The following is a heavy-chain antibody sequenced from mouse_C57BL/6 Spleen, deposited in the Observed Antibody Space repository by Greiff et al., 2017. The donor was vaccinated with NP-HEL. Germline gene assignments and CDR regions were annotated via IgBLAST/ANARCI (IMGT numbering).Heavy chain of an antibody. Sequence: EVMLVESGGGLVKPGGSLKLSCAASGFTFSSYAMSWVRQTPEKRLEWVATISDGGSYTYYPDNVKGRFTISRDNAKNNLYLQMSHLKSEDTAMYYCARENYDYDERGLDYWGQGTTLTVSS. CDR3: ARENYDYDERGLDY. CDR2: ISDGGSYT. V-gene: IGHV5-4*01. J-gene: IGHJ2*01. CDR1: GFTFSSYA. D-gene: IGHD2-4*01.